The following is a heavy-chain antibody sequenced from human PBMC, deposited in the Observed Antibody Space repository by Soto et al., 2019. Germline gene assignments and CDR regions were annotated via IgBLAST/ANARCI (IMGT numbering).Heavy chain of an antibody. J-gene: IGHJ6*03. CDR2: INPSGGST. CDR3: ARDLSTMVRGVSSYYYMDV. D-gene: IGHD3-10*01. CDR1: GYTFTSYY. Sequence: QVQLVQSGAEVKKPGASVKVSCKASGYTFTSYYMHWVRQAPGQGLEWMGIINPSGGSTSYAQKFQGRVTMTRDTSTSTVYMELSSLRSEDTAVYYCARDLSTMVRGVSSYYYMDVWGKGTTVTVSS. V-gene: IGHV1-46*03.